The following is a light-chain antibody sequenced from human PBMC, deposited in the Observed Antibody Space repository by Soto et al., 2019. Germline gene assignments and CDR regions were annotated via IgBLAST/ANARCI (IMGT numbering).Light chain of an antibody. CDR2: DVS. Sequence: QSALTQPRSVSGSPGQSVTNSCTGTSSDVGGHNYVSWYQQHPGKAPKLMIYDVSKRPSGVPDRFSGSKSGNTASLTISGLQAEDEADYYCCSYAGSYTWIFGGGTKLTVL. CDR1: SSDVGGHNY. CDR3: CSYAGSYTWI. V-gene: IGLV2-11*01. J-gene: IGLJ2*01.